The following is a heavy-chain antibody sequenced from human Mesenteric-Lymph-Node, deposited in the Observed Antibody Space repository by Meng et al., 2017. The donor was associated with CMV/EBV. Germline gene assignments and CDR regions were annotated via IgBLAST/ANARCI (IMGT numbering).Heavy chain of an antibody. Sequence: TFSGFSLSTSGVGVGWIRQPPGKALEWLALIYWDDDKRYSPSLKSRLTITKDTSKNQVVLTITNMDPVDTATYYCALHGFGESSFDYWGQGTLVTVSS. D-gene: IGHD3-10*01. CDR1: GFSLSTSGVG. J-gene: IGHJ4*02. CDR2: IYWDDDK. V-gene: IGHV2-5*02. CDR3: ALHGFGESSFDY.